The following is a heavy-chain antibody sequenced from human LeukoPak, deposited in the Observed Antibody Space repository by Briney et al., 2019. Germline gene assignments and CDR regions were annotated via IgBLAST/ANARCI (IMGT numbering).Heavy chain of an antibody. CDR3: ARDACSSTSCYGYFQH. CDR1: GGSISSYY. Sequence: SETLSLTCTVSGGSISSYYWSWLRQPPGKGLEGIGYIYYSGSTNYNPSLKSRVTISVDTSKNQFSLKLSSVTAADTAVYYCARDACSSTSCYGYFQHWGQGTLVTVSS. CDR2: IYYSGST. D-gene: IGHD2-2*01. V-gene: IGHV4-59*01. J-gene: IGHJ1*01.